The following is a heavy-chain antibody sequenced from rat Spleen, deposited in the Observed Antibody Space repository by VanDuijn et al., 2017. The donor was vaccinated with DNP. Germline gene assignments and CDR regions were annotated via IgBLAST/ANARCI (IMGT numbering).Heavy chain of an antibody. CDR3: AGDYYLRRRYFEY. Sequence: QVQLKESGPGLVQPSQTLSLTCTVSGFSLTSYHVHWVRQPPGKGLAWMGRIQSGGSTDYNSALKSRLSISRDTSKSQVFLKMKSEQTEDTGMYCCAGDYYLRRRYFEYWGQGVMVTVSS. J-gene: IGHJ2*01. CDR2: IQSGGST. D-gene: IGHD1-6*01. CDR1: GFSLTSYH. V-gene: IGHV2-27*01.